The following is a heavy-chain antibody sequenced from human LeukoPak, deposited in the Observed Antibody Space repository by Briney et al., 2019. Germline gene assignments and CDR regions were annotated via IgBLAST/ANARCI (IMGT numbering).Heavy chain of an antibody. V-gene: IGHV3-23*01. CDR2: ISGSGGST. CDR3: ARAVAVAGTFQT. Sequence: PGGSLRLSCAASGFTFSSYAMSWVRQAPGKGLEWVSAISGSGGSTYYADSVKGRFTISRDNSKNTLYLQMNSLRAEDTAVYYCARAVAVAGTFQTWGQGTLVTVSS. J-gene: IGHJ5*02. D-gene: IGHD6-19*01. CDR1: GFTFSSYA.